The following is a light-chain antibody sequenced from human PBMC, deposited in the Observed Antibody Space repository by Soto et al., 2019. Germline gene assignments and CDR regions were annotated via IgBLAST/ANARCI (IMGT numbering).Light chain of an antibody. CDR3: QQYSSSSLP. J-gene: IGKJ4*01. CDR2: GAS. V-gene: IGKV3-20*01. CDR1: QIVSSNY. Sequence: EIVLTQSPGTLSLSPGERATLSCRASQIVSSNYLAWYQQIPGQAPRLLIYGASSRATGIPDRFSGSGSGTDFTLTIRRLEPEDFAVYYYQQYSSSSLPFAAVTKVDIK.